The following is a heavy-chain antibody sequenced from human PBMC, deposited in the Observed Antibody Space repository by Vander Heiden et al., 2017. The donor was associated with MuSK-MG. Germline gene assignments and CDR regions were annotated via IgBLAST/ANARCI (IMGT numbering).Heavy chain of an antibody. CDR2: ISSSGSTI. CDR1: GFTFSSYE. CDR3: ARVSEYSST. V-gene: IGHV3-48*03. Sequence: EVQLVESGGGLVQPGGSLRLSCAASGFTFSSYEINWVRQAPGKGLEWVSYISSSGSTIYYADSVKGRFTISRDNAKNSLYLLMNSLRAEDTAVYYCARVSEYSSTWGQGTLVTVSS. D-gene: IGHD6-6*01. J-gene: IGHJ5*02.